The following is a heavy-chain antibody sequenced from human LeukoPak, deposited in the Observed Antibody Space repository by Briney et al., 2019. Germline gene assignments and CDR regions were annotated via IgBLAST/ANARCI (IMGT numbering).Heavy chain of an antibody. CDR3: TREARAGNWFDP. CDR2: INPDSGGT. D-gene: IGHD5-12*01. V-gene: IGHV1-2*02. CDR1: GYTFNDYY. Sequence: ASLKVSCKASGYTFNDYYIHWVRQAPGQGLEWMGWINPDSGGTNYAQKFQGRVTMTRDTSISTVYMELSRLTYDDTAVFYCTREARAGNWFDPWGQGTSVTVS. J-gene: IGHJ5*02.